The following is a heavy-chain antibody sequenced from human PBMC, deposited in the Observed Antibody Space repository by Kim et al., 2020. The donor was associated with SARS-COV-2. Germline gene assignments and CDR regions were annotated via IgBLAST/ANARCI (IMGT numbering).Heavy chain of an antibody. CDR1: GASISSSSS. D-gene: IGHD3-22*01. Sequence: SETLSLTCVVSGASISSSSSWSWVRQPPGKGLEWIGEVDHSGTTTYNVSLKSRVTISVDKSKNQSSLRLNSVSAADTAVYYCARGVSSAWSTRARFDPWG. J-gene: IGHJ5*02. CDR3: ARGVSSAWSTRARFDP. V-gene: IGHV4-4*02. CDR2: VDHSGTT.